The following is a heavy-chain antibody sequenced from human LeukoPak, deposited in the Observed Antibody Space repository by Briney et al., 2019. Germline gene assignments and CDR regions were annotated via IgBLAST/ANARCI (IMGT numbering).Heavy chain of an antibody. Sequence: SQTLSLTCTVSGGSISSGRYYWSWIRQPAGKGLEWIGRVYTSGSTNYNPSLKSRVTISVDTSKNQFSLKLRSVTAADTAAYYCEGSGEDEGPYYFDYWGQGTLVTVSS. CDR1: GGSISSGRYY. CDR3: EGSGEDEGPYYFDY. CDR2: VYTSGST. V-gene: IGHV4-61*02. J-gene: IGHJ4*02. D-gene: IGHD3-10*01.